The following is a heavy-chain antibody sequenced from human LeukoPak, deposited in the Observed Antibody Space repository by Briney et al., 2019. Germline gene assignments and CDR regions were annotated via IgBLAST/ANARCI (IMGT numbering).Heavy chain of an antibody. J-gene: IGHJ4*02. V-gene: IGHV3-48*04. D-gene: IGHD4/OR15-4a*01. CDR2: MTASSVTF. CDR1: GFTFSSYA. CDR3: ARGYGATGLIDY. Sequence: PGGSLRLSCEVSGFTFSSYAMNWVRQVPGRGLEWMAYMTASSVTFYYADSVRGRFTISRDNAKNTLYLQMNSLRAEDTAVHYCARGYGATGLIDYWGQGTLVTVSS.